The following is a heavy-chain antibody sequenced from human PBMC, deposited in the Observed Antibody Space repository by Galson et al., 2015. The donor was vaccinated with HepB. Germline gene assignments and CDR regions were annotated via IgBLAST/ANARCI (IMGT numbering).Heavy chain of an antibody. CDR3: AKQEVVVPTASFDY. Sequence: SLRLSCAASGFTFSSYAMSWVRQAPGKGLEWVAAISDGGGSTYYADSVKGRFTISRDNSKNTLYLQMNSLRAEDTAVYYCAKQEVVVPTASFDYWGQGTLVTVSS. D-gene: IGHD2-2*01. V-gene: IGHV3-23*01. J-gene: IGHJ4*01. CDR2: ISDGGGST. CDR1: GFTFSSYA.